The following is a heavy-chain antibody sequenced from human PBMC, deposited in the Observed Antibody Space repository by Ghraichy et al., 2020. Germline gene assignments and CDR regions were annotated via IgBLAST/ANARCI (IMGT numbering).Heavy chain of an antibody. V-gene: IGHV3-64D*09. Sequence: GVLRLSCSASGFTFSSYAMHWVRQAPGKGLEYVSAISSNGGSTYYADSVKGRFTISRDNSKNTLYLQMSSLRAEVTAVYYCVKDIVATTTHFDYWGQGTLVTVSS. CDR2: ISSNGGST. D-gene: IGHD5-12*01. CDR1: GFTFSSYA. J-gene: IGHJ4*02. CDR3: VKDIVATTTHFDY.